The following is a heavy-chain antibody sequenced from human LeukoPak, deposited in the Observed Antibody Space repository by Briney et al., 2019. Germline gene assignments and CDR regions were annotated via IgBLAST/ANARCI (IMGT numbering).Heavy chain of an antibody. D-gene: IGHD5-18*01. CDR2: ISYDGSRK. J-gene: IGHJ4*02. V-gene: IGHV3-30*04. Sequence: GGSLRLSYAASGFTFSNYAMHWVRQAPGKGLEWVAVISYDGSRKYYSDSVKGRLTISRDNSKNTVYVQMNSLRVEDTAVYYCAKVLGYSYEGYWGQGTLVTVSS. CDR1: GFTFSNYA. CDR3: AKVLGYSYEGY.